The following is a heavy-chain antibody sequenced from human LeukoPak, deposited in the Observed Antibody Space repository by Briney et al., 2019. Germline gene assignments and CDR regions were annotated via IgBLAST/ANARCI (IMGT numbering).Heavy chain of an antibody. Sequence: PSETLSLTCAVYGGSFSGYYWSWIRQPPGKGLEWFGEINHSGSTNYNPSLKSRVTISVDTSKNQFSLKLSSVTAADTAVYYCASARYYYGSGSYSAHWGQGTLVTVSS. J-gene: IGHJ4*02. V-gene: IGHV4-34*01. D-gene: IGHD3-10*01. CDR2: INHSGST. CDR1: GGSFSGYY. CDR3: ASARYYYGSGSYSAH.